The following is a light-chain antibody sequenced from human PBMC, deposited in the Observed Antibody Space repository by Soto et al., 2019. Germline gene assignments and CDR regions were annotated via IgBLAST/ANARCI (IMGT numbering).Light chain of an antibody. CDR1: KNISSY. Sequence: DMQMTQSPSSLSACVGDGVTITCRAIKNISSYVSWYHQKPGKAPKLLFYAASRLESGVPSRFSGSRSGKNFTFTISRLQPENFATYYCQQSYSRMKVGQGTKGDSK. CDR2: AAS. V-gene: IGKV1-39*01. CDR3: QQSYSRMK. J-gene: IGKJ1*01.